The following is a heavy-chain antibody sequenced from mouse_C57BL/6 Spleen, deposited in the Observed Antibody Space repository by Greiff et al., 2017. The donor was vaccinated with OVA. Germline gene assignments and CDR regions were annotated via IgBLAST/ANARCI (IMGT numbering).Heavy chain of an antibody. J-gene: IGHJ1*03. Sequence: VQLKESGPGLVKPSQSLSLTCSVTGYSITSGYYWNWIRQFPGNKLEWMGYISYDGSNNYNPSLKNRISITRDTSKNQFFLKLNSVTSEDTATYYCARDIGLRYFDVWGTGTTVTVSS. D-gene: IGHD2-13*01. CDR2: ISYDGSN. CDR1: GYSITSGYY. CDR3: ARDIGLRYFDV. V-gene: IGHV3-6*01.